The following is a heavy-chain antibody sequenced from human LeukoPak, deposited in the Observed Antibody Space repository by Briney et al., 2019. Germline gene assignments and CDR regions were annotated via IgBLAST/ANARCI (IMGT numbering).Heavy chain of an antibody. CDR3: ARGSYCSGGVCSPVGAFDV. V-gene: IGHV3-13*01. Sequence: GGSLRLSCAASGFTFSTYDMHWVRQVPGKGLEWVSGIVTAGDTYYADSIKGRFTFSRENARNSLFLQMNGLRVGDTAVYYCARGSYCSGGVCSPVGAFDVWGQGTVVTVSS. CDR2: IVTAGDT. D-gene: IGHD2-21*02. CDR1: GFTFSTYD. J-gene: IGHJ3*01.